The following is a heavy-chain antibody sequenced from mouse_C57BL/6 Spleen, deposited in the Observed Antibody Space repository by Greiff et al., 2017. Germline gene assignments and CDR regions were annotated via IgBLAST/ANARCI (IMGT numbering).Heavy chain of an antibody. D-gene: IGHD2-4*01. V-gene: IGHV1-39*01. J-gene: IGHJ4*01. CDR2: INPNYGTT. CDR1: GYSFTDYN. Sequence: ELQLQQSGPELVKPGASVKISCKASGYSFTDYNMNWVKQSNGKSLEWIGVINPNYGTTSYNQKFKGKATLTVDPSSSTAYMQLNSLTSDDSAVYSCARYDYDGYAMDYWGQGPSVTVSS. CDR3: ARYDYDGYAMDY.